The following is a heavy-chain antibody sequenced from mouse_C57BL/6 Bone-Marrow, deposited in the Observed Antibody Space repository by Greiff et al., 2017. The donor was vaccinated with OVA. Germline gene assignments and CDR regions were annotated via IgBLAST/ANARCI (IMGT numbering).Heavy chain of an antibody. CDR1: GYPFTSYW. CDR3: AIGGYQYYYAMGY. CDR2: INPTSGYI. Sequence: VQLQQSGAELAKPGASVKLSCKASGYPFTSYWMHWVKQRPGQGLEWFGYINPTSGYITSNQKFKAKATLTADKAYSTAYMQLSSLTYEDCGVYYCAIGGYQYYYAMGYWGQGTSGT. J-gene: IGHJ4*01. D-gene: IGHD2-14*01. V-gene: IGHV1-7*01.